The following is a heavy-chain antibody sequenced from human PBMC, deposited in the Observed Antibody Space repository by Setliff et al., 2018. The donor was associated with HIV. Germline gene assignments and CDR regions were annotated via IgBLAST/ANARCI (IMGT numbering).Heavy chain of an antibody. CDR2: IKGKSDGGTI. CDR3: SSERGGLFREFDSATSDF. D-gene: IGHD3-10*02. CDR1: GFTFINAW. J-gene: IGHJ4*02. Sequence: GGSLRLSCGTSGFTFINAWMSWVCQAPGKGLEWVGRIKGKSDGGTIEYNAPVKGRFTISRDDSKKTLYLQLNSLKVEDTAVYYCSSERGGLFREFDSATSDFWGQGTLVTVSS. V-gene: IGHV3-15*01.